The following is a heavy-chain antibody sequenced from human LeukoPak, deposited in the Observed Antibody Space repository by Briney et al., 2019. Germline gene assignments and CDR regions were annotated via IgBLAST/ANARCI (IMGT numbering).Heavy chain of an antibody. CDR1: GGTFSSYA. J-gene: IGHJ4*02. CDR3: ARERVPDYYDSSGYYDMVTFPNDY. V-gene: IGHV1-69*04. CDR2: IIPILGIA. D-gene: IGHD3-22*01. Sequence: GSSVKVSCKASGGTFSSYAISWVRQAPGQGLEWMGRIIPILGIANYAQKFQGRVTITADKSTSTAYMELSSLRSEDTAVYYCARERVPDYYDSSGYYDMVTFPNDYWGQGTLVTVSS.